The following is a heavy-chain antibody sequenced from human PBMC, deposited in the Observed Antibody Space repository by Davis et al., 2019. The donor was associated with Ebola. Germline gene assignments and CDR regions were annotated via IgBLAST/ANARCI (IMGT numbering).Heavy chain of an antibody. CDR3: ARVLLYASAYGMDV. V-gene: IGHV3-23*01. CDR2: ISGSGGST. D-gene: IGHD3-10*01. J-gene: IGHJ6*02. CDR1: GFTFSSYA. Sequence: GESLKISCAASGFTFSSYAMSWVRQAPGKGLEWVSAISGSGGSTYYADSVKGRFTISRDNSKNTLYLQMNSLRPEDTGVYYCARVLLYASAYGMDVWGQGTTVTVSS.